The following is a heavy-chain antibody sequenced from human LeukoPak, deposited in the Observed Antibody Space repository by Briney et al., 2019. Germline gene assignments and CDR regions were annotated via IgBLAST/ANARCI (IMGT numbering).Heavy chain of an antibody. CDR1: GGSINNYY. D-gene: IGHD2-15*01. V-gene: IGHV4-4*07. CDR2: IYTRGST. Sequence: SETLSLTCTVSGGSINNYYWSWILQPAGKGLEWIGRIYTRGSTNYNPSLKSRVTMSVDTSKNQFSLKLSSVTAADTAVYYCARGRYCSADICSGGDAFDIWGQGTMVSVSS. J-gene: IGHJ3*02. CDR3: ARGRYCSADICSGGDAFDI.